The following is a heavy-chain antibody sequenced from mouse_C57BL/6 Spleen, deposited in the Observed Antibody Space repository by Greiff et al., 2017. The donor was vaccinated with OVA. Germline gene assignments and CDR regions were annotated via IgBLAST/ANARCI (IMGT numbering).Heavy chain of an antibody. D-gene: IGHD4-1*01. CDR3: ARNPNWDWTVYYAMDY. V-gene: IGHV1-50*01. Sequence: QVQLQQPGAELVKPGASVKLSCKASGYTFTSYWMQWVKQRPGQGLEWIGEIDPSDSYTNYNQKFKGKATLTVATSSSTAYMQLSSLTSEDSAVYYCARNPNWDWTVYYAMDYWGQGTSVTVSS. CDR1: GYTFTSYW. CDR2: IDPSDSYT. J-gene: IGHJ4*01.